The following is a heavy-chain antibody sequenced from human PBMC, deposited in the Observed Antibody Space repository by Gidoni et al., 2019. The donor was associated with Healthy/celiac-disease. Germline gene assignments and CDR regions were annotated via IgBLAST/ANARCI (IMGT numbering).Heavy chain of an antibody. CDR1: GFTFSSYA. CDR2: ISGSGGST. V-gene: IGHV3-23*01. Sequence: EVQLLESGGGLVQPGGSLRLSCAASGFTFSSYAMSWVRQAPGKGLEWVSAISGSGGSTYYADSVKGRFTISRDKSKNTLYLQMNSLRAEDTAVYYCAKTIEGYCTNGVCYTWVNAFDIWGQGTMVTVSS. D-gene: IGHD2-8*01. J-gene: IGHJ3*02. CDR3: AKTIEGYCTNGVCYTWVNAFDI.